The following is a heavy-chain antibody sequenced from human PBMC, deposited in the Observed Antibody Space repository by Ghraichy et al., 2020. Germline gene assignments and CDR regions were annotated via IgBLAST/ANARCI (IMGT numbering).Heavy chain of an antibody. J-gene: IGHJ6*02. D-gene: IGHD5-18*01. V-gene: IGHV2-70*01. CDR2: IDWDDDK. Sequence: SGPTLVKPTQTLTLTCTFSGFSLSTSGMCVSWIRQPPGKALEWLALIDWDDDKYYSTSLKTRLTISKDTSKNQVVLTMTNMDPVDTATYYCARIEGTGGYSYGFPYYYGMDVWGQGTTVTVSS. CDR3: ARIEGTGGYSYGFPYYYGMDV. CDR1: GFSLSTSGMC.